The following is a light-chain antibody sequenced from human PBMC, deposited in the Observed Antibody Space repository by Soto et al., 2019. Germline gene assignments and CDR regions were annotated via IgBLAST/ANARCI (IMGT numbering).Light chain of an antibody. V-gene: IGKV1-27*01. Sequence: DIQMTQSPSALSAFVGDRVTITCRASQGISNFLAWYQQKPGKVPKLLIHSASTLHSGVSPRFSGSGSGTDFTLTIISLQPEDVATYYCQRYNSVPRTFGQGTKVEIK. CDR3: QRYNSVPRT. J-gene: IGKJ1*01. CDR1: QGISNF. CDR2: SAS.